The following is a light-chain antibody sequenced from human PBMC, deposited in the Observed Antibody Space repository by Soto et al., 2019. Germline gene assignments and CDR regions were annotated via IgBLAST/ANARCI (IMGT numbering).Light chain of an antibody. Sequence: DIQMTQSPSTLSASVGDRVTITCRASQSISSWLAWYQQKPGKAPKLLIYKASSLESGGPSRFSGSGSGTEFTLTISSLQPDVFATYYCQQYNSSPTFGQGTKVEIK. J-gene: IGKJ1*01. CDR1: QSISSW. CDR3: QQYNSSPT. CDR2: KAS. V-gene: IGKV1-5*03.